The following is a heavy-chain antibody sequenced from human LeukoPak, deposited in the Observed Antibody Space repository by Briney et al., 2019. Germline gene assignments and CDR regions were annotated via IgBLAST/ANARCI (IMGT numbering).Heavy chain of an antibody. D-gene: IGHD3-22*01. Sequence: SESLSLTCTVAGGSISSYYWSWIRQPPGGGREWIGYIYYSGSTNYNPYLKSRVTISVDTSKNQFSLKLSSVTAADTAVYYCARDVGGYYDSSGYYHYFDYWGQGPLATVSS. CDR1: GGSISSYY. CDR3: ARDVGGYYDSSGYYHYFDY. J-gene: IGHJ4*02. CDR2: IYYSGST. V-gene: IGHV4-59*01.